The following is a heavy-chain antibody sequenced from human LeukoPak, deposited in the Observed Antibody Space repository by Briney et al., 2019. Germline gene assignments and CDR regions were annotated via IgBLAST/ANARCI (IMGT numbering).Heavy chain of an antibody. J-gene: IGHJ4*02. Sequence: GESLKISCKGSGYSFTSYWIRWVRQMPGKGLEWMGRIDPSDSYTNYSPSFQGHVTISADKSISTAYLQWSSLKASDTAMYYCARSVGYSGYDPNNDFDYWGQGTLVTVSS. CDR3: ARSVGYSGYDPNNDFDY. CDR2: IDPSDSYT. V-gene: IGHV5-10-1*01. D-gene: IGHD5-12*01. CDR1: GYSFTSYW.